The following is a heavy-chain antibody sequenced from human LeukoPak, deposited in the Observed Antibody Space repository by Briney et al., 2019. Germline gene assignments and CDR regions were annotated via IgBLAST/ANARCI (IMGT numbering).Heavy chain of an antibody. CDR3: ARHPYSSSSDY. J-gene: IGHJ4*02. CDR2: IYYSGST. CDR1: GGSISSSSYY. V-gene: IGHV4-39*01. Sequence: SETLSLTCTVSGGSISSSSYYWGWIRRPPGKGLEWIGSIYYSGSTYYNPSLKSRVTISVDTSKNQFSLKLSSVTAADTAVYYCARHPYSSSSDYWGQGTLVTVSS. D-gene: IGHD6-6*01.